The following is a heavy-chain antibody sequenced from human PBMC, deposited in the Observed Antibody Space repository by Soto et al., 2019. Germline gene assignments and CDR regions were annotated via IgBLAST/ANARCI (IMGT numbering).Heavy chain of an antibody. CDR2: ISSSSSTI. J-gene: IGHJ4*02. V-gene: IGHV3-48*01. CDR1: GFTFSSYS. CDR3: ARRYCSGGSCYSYSPFDY. D-gene: IGHD2-15*01. Sequence: GGSLRLSCAASGFTFSSYSMNWVRQAPGKGLEWVSYISSSSSTIYYADSVKGRFTISRDNAKNSLYLQMNSLRAEDTAVYYCARRYCSGGSCYSYSPFDYWGQGTLVTVS.